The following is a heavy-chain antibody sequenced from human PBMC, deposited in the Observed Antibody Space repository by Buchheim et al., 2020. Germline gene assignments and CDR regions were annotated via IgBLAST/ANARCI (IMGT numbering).Heavy chain of an antibody. V-gene: IGHV4-31*03. CDR3: ARQRLQSDCYSTDAWCNWFDP. CDR2: IYYSGST. J-gene: IGHJ5*02. Sequence: QVQLQESGPGLLKPSQTLSLTCTVSGGSISNDGYFWSWIRQHPGKGLQWIGYIYYSGSTYYNPSLKSRVTISLDTSKNQFSLKLTSVTAADTAVYYCARQRLQSDCYSTDAWCNWFDPWGQGTL. CDR1: GGSISNDGYF. D-gene: IGHD2-21*02.